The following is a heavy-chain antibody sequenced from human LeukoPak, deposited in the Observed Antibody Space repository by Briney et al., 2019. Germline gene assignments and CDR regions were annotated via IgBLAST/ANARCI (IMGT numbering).Heavy chain of an antibody. V-gene: IGHV3-74*01. CDR3: ARGIWRSYGLDV. CDR2: TSNDGSST. Sequence: GGSLRLSCAASGFTFSTYWMHWVRQAPGKGLVWLSRTSNDGSSTTYADSVKGRSTISRDNTKNTLYVQMDSLRPEDTAVYYCARGIWRSYGLDVWGQGTTVTVSS. CDR1: GFTFSTYW. J-gene: IGHJ6*02.